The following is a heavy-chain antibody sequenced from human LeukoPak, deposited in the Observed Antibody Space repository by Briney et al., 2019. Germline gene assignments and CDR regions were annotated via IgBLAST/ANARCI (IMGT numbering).Heavy chain of an antibody. D-gene: IGHD5-12*01. J-gene: IGHJ4*02. CDR3: ARGAAGGYSPSVEFDY. CDR1: GYTFTNYG. Sequence: WASVKVSCKASGYTFTNYGISWVRQAPGQGLEWMGWIRAYNGDTKYAQTLQGRVTMTTDTSTTTAYMELRSLRSDDTAVYYCARGAAGGYSPSVEFDYWGQGTLVTVS. CDR2: IRAYNGDT. V-gene: IGHV1-18*01.